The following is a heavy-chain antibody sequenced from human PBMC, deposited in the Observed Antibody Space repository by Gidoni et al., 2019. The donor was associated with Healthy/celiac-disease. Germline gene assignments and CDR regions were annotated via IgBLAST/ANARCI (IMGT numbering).Heavy chain of an antibody. CDR3: ARDRDYGDSRGYYGMDV. CDR1: GFTVRSNY. V-gene: IGHV3-66*02. Sequence: EVQLVESGGGLVQPGGSLRLHCAASGFTVRSNYMSWVRQAPGKGLEWVSVIYSGGSTYYADSVKGRFTISRDNSKNTLYLQMNSLRAEDTAVYYCARDRDYGDSRGYYGMDVWGQGTTVTVSS. J-gene: IGHJ6*02. D-gene: IGHD4-17*01. CDR2: IYSGGST.